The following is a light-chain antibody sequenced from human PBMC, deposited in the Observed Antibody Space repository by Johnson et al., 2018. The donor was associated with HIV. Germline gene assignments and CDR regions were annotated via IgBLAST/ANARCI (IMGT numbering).Light chain of an antibody. CDR1: SSNIGNNY. CDR3: GTWDNSLSAFV. V-gene: IGLV1-51*02. CDR2: KNN. J-gene: IGLJ1*01. Sequence: QSVLTQPPSVSAAPGQKVTISCSGSSSNIGNNYVSWYQQLPGTAPKLLIYKNNKRPSGIPDRFSGSKSDTSATLGITGLQTGDEADYYCGTWDNSLSAFVFGSGTKVAVL.